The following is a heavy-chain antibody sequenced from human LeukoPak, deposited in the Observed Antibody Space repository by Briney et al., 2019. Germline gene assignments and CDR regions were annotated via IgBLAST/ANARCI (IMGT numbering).Heavy chain of an antibody. Sequence: PGGSLRLSCAASRFTVSSYAMSWVRQAPGKGLEWVSGISGSCSRTYYADAVKGRFTISIHNSKNTLYLQMNRLRAEDTAVYYCVKRDRGTFDYWGQGTLVTVSS. V-gene: IGHV3-23*01. D-gene: IGHD5-24*01. CDR2: ISGSCSRT. J-gene: IGHJ4*02. CDR3: VKRDRGTFDY. CDR1: RFTVSSYA.